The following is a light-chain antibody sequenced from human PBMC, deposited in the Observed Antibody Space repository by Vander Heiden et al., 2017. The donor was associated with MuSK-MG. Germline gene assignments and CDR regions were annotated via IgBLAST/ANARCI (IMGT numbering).Light chain of an antibody. CDR2: AAS. CDR3: QHSDSTPGT. Sequence: DIQMTQSPSSLSASVGDRVTITCRASQSISSYLNWYQQKPGKAPKLLIYAASSLKRGVPSRFSGSGSGTDFTLTISRLQPEDFATYYCQHSDSTPGTFGQGTKVEIK. V-gene: IGKV1-39*01. J-gene: IGKJ1*01. CDR1: QSISSY.